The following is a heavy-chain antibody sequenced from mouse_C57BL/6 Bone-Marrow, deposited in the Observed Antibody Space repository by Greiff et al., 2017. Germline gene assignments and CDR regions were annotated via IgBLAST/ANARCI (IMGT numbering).Heavy chain of an antibody. V-gene: IGHV1-82*01. J-gene: IGHJ2*01. D-gene: IGHD1-1*01. Sequence: QVQLQQSGPELVKPGASVKISCKASGYAFSSSWMNWVKQRPGKGLEWIGRIYPGDGDTNYNEKFKGKATLTADKSSSTAYMELRSLTSEDSAVYFCAAPGYGRDFDYWGQGTTLTVSS. CDR3: AAPGYGRDFDY. CDR1: GYAFSSSW. CDR2: IYPGDGDT.